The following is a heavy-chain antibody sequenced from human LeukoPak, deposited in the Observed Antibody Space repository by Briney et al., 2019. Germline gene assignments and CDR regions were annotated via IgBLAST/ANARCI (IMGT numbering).Heavy chain of an antibody. CDR1: GFTFSSYA. CDR2: ITGDSNTI. Sequence: GGSLRLSCAASGFTFSSYAMSWVRQAPGKGLEWVSFITGDSNTIYYADSMKGRFTVSRDNAENSLYLQMNSLSAEDTAVYYCARDRMGGSSDYWGQGTLVTVSS. D-gene: IGHD2-15*01. V-gene: IGHV3-48*01. J-gene: IGHJ4*02. CDR3: ARDRMGGSSDY.